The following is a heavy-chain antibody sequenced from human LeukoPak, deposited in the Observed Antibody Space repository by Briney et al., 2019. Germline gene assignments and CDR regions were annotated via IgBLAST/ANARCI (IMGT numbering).Heavy chain of an antibody. V-gene: IGHV5-51*01. CDR1: GYSFTNHW. Sequence: GESLKISCKGSGYSFTNHWIGWVRQMPGKGLEWMGVIYPGDSDTRYSPSFQGQVTISADTSISTACLQWSSLKASDTAMYYCARRSLYYYDSSGFYFDSWGQGTLVTVSS. CDR3: ARRSLYYYDSSGFYFDS. J-gene: IGHJ4*02. D-gene: IGHD3-22*01. CDR2: IYPGDSDT.